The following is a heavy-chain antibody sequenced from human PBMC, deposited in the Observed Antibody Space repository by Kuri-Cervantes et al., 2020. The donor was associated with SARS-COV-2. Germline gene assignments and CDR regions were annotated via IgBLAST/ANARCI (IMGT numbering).Heavy chain of an antibody. J-gene: IGHJ6*02. CDR2: IDPSGGGT. CDR1: GYTFITHY. Sequence: ASVKVSCKTSGYTFITHYIHWVRQAPGQGLEWMGVIDPSGGGTTYAQKFQGRVTITADESTSTAYMELSSLRSEDTAVYYCARGWSGTDYYYGMDVWGQGTTVTVSS. CDR3: ARGWSGTDYYYGMDV. V-gene: IGHV1-46*01. D-gene: IGHD6-13*01.